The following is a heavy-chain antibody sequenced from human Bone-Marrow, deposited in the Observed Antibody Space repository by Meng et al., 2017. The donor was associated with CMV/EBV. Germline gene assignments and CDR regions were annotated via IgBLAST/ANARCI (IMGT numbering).Heavy chain of an antibody. CDR2: ISVNNGKT. D-gene: IGHD6-6*01. J-gene: IGHJ3*02. Sequence: SVNVSCKASGYIFTSYGISWVRQAPGQGLEWMGWISVNNGKTKDAQKLQGRVTMTTDTSTSTAHIELRSLRSDDTGIYYCTRRVYSSSGHHAFDIWGQGTMVTVSS. V-gene: IGHV1-18*01. CDR3: TRRVYSSSGHHAFDI. CDR1: GYIFTSYG.